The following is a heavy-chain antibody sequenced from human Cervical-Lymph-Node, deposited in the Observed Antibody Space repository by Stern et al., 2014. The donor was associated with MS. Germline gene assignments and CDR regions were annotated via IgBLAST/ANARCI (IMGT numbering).Heavy chain of an antibody. CDR1: AYTITDYY. CDR2: INLNSGGT. Sequence: VQLVESGAEVKKPGASVKVSCKASAYTITDYYTHWVRQAPGNGLERRGWINLNSGGTYSAQKFQGRLTMTRDTSISTAYMELSSLRSDDTAVYYCARGGGYSYSTLDYWGQGTQVTVSS. V-gene: IGHV1-2*02. D-gene: IGHD3-10*01. CDR3: ARGGGYSYSTLDY. J-gene: IGHJ4*02.